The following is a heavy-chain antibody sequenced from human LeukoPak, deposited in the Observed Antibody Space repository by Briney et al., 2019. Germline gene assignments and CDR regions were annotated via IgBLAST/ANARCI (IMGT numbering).Heavy chain of an antibody. V-gene: IGHV2-5*01. CDR1: GFSLSTSGVA. D-gene: IGHD1-1*01. J-gene: IGHJ4*02. CDR3: AHDDNRDNYFDF. CDR2: VYWNDDS. Sequence: SGPTLVNPTQTLTLTCTVSGFSLSTSGVAVGWVRQPPGKALEWVAFVYWNDDSRYSPSLKSRLTMTKDTSKNQVVLRMTNMDPVDTGTYFCAHDDNRDNYFDFWGQGTLVTVSS.